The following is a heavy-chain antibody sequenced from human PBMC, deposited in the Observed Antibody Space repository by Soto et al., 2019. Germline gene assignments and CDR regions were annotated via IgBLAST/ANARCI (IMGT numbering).Heavy chain of an antibody. V-gene: IGHV4-30-4*01. CDR1: GGPISSGDYY. CDR3: ARVDSSGYHFDY. J-gene: IGHJ4*02. Sequence: SETLSLTCTVSGGPISSGDYYWSCIRQPPGKGLEWIGYIYYSGSTYYSPSLKSRVTISVDTSKNQFSLKLSSVTAADTAVYYCARVDSSGYHFDYWGQGTLVTVSS. CDR2: IYYSGST. D-gene: IGHD3-22*01.